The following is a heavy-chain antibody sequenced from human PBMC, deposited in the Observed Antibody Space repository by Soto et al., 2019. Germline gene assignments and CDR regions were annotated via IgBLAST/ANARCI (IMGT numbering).Heavy chain of an antibody. Sequence: QVQLQQWGAGLLKPSETLSLTCAVYGGSFSGYYWSWIRQPPGKGLEWLGEINHSGSTNYNPSHKSHVTISVNTSTNQFALKMSSVTAADTAVYYCARAPTLDCSGGSCYSQYFDYWGQGTLVTVSS. J-gene: IGHJ4*02. CDR1: GGSFSGYY. CDR2: INHSGST. CDR3: ARAPTLDCSGGSCYSQYFDY. D-gene: IGHD2-15*01. V-gene: IGHV4-34*01.